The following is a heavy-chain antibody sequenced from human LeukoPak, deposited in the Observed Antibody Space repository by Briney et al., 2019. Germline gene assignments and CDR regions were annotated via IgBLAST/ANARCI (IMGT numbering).Heavy chain of an antibody. CDR2: TYYRSKWYN. V-gene: IGHV6-1*01. Sequence: SQTLSLTFDISGDSVSINSAAWNWVRQSPSRGLEWLGSTYYRSKWYNDYAASVKSRISINPGTSKNQFSLHLNTVTPEDTAVYYCARDQGGSYYFDYWGQGTLVTVSS. CDR3: ARDQGGSYYFDY. CDR1: GDSVSINSAA. J-gene: IGHJ4*02. D-gene: IGHD1-26*01.